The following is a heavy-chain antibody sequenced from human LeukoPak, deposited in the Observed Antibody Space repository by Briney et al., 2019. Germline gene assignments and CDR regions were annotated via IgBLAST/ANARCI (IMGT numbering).Heavy chain of an antibody. CDR3: ARDGSGSYGLSYFDY. V-gene: IGHV3-74*01. CDR1: GFTFSSYW. CDR2: INSDGSST. D-gene: IGHD3-10*01. Sequence: GGSLRLSCAASGFTFSSYWMHWVRQAPGKGLVWVSRINSDGSSTIYADSVKGRFTISRDNAENTLYLQMNSLRAEDTAVYYCARDGSGSYGLSYFDYWGQGTLVTVSS. J-gene: IGHJ4*02.